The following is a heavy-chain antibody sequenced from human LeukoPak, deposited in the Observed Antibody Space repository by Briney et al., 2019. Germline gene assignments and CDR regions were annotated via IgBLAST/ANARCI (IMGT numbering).Heavy chain of an antibody. CDR3: ARGRGAAAALFLRY. CDR2: INHSGST. Sequence: PSETLSLTCAVYGGSFSGYYWSWIRQPPGKGLEWIGEINHSGSTNYNPSLKSRITISVDTSKNQFSLKLSSVTAADTAVYYCARGRGAAAALFLRYWGQGTLVTVSS. CDR1: GGSFSGYY. D-gene: IGHD6-13*01. V-gene: IGHV4-34*01. J-gene: IGHJ4*02.